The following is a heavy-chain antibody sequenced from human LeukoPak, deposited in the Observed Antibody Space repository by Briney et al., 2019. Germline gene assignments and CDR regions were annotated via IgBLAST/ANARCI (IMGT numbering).Heavy chain of an antibody. J-gene: IGHJ5*01. D-gene: IGHD6-19*01. CDR3: AKGDSSGWYESNWFDP. Sequence: QSGGSLRLSCAASGFPLSSYAMSGVRQAPGKGGEGVSSISGGDGSTSYADSGKGRFTISRDNPKNQLPLQMNSLRAEDEDVYYSAKGDSSGWYESNWFDPWGQGTLVTVPS. CDR2: ISGGDGST. CDR1: GFPLSSYA. V-gene: IGHV3-23*01.